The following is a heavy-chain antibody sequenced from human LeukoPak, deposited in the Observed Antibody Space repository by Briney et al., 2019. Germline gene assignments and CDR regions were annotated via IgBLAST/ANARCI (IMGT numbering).Heavy chain of an antibody. CDR1: GFTFSSYA. CDR2: IYSGGST. CDR3: ARDRNEYAFDI. J-gene: IGHJ3*02. V-gene: IGHV3-53*01. Sequence: GGSLRLSCAASGFTFSSYAMSWVRQAPGKGLEWVSVIYSGGSTYYADSVKGRFTISRDNSKNTLYLQMNSLRAEDTAVYYCARDRNEYAFDIWGQGTMVTVSS.